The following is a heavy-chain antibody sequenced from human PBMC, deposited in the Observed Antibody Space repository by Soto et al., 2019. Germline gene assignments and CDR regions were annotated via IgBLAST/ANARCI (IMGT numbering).Heavy chain of an antibody. CDR2: ISWNSGSI. CDR3: AEGGGGEYCSSPSCSGFDY. Sequence: EVQLVESGGGLVQPGRSLRLSCAASGFTFDDYAMHWVRQAPGKGLEWVSGISWNSGSIGYADSVKGRFTISRDDAKNSLYLQMSGLRAEDTALYYCAEGGGGEYCSSPSCSGFDYWGQGTLVTVSS. CDR1: GFTFDDYA. J-gene: IGHJ4*02. D-gene: IGHD2-2*01. V-gene: IGHV3-9*01.